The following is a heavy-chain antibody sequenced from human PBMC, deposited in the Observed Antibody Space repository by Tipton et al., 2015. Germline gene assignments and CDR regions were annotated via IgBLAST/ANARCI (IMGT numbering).Heavy chain of an antibody. J-gene: IGHJ4*02. V-gene: IGHV4-39*07. CDR3: ARGLLLWFGMSDY. D-gene: IGHD3-10*01. CDR1: GVSISGTSYY. CDR2: IYYSGDM. Sequence: GLVKPSETLSLTCTVSGVSISGTSYYWGWIRQPPGKGLEWIGSIYYSGDMYYNPSLKSRVTISLDTSKNQFSLKLNSVTAADTAVYYCARGLLLWFGMSDYWGRGTLVTVSS.